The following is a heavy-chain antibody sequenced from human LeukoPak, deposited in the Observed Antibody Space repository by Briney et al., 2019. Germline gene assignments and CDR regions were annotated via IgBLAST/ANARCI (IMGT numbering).Heavy chain of an antibody. CDR1: GFTFSTFL. D-gene: IGHD2-21*02. J-gene: IGHJ3*01. Sequence: GRSLRLSCSASGFTFSTFLMHWVRQAPGKGLEWVAVISSDGNNKYYADSVKGRFRISRDNSKKTLYLQMNGLRTEDTAPYHCHIVAVTAHSPPDSFDVWGQGTLVTVTS. CDR3: HIVAVTAHSPPDSFDV. V-gene: IGHV3-30*01. CDR2: ISSDGNNK.